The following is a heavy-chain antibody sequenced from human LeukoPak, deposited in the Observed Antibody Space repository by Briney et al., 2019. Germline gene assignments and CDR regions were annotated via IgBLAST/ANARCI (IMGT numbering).Heavy chain of an antibody. V-gene: IGHV3-15*01. J-gene: IGHJ4*02. CDR2: IKSKTDGGTT. Sequence: GGSLRLSCAASGFTFSNAWMSWVRQAPGKGLEWVGRIKSKTDGGTTDYAAPVKGRFTISRDDSKSILDLQMNSLKTEDTAVYYCTTAHYYEFWSGKTFAYWGQGTLVTVSS. D-gene: IGHD3-3*01. CDR1: GFTFSNAW. CDR3: TTAHYYEFWSGKTFAY.